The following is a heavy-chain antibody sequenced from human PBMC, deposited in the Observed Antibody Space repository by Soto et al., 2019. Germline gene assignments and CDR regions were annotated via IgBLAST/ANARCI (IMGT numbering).Heavy chain of an antibody. CDR1: GGSISSGGYY. D-gene: IGHD6-6*01. V-gene: IGHV4-31*03. Sequence: SETLSLTCTVSGGSISSGGYYWSWIRQHPGKGLEWIGYIYYSGSTYYNPSLKSRVTISVDTSKNQFSLKLSSVTAADTAVYYCAARIAARPLLWGQGTLVTVSS. CDR2: IYYSGST. J-gene: IGHJ4*02. CDR3: AARIAARPLL.